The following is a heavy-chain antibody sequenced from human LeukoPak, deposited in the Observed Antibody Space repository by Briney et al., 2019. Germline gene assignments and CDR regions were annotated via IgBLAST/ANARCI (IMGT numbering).Heavy chain of an antibody. CDR3: AREVIALRFDP. J-gene: IGHJ5*02. D-gene: IGHD3-10*01. CDR2: INGDGSST. Sequence: GGSLRLSCAASGFTFSTYWMHWVRQVPGKGLVWVSRINGDGSSTDYTDSVKGRFTISRDNAKNTLSLQMNSLRAEDTAVYYCAREVIALRFDPWGQGTLVTVSS. V-gene: IGHV3-74*01. CDR1: GFTFSTYW.